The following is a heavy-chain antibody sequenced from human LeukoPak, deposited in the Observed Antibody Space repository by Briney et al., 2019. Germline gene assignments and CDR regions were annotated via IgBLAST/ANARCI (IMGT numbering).Heavy chain of an antibody. Sequence: ASVKVSCKVSGSALSDLAMQWVRQVPGKGLEWMGGLDRESGETLYSDKFQGRVTMAQDTSTDTAYMDLTSLTSEDTAVYYCAIGHSTGYHYWFDPWGQGTLVTVSS. D-gene: IGHD2-2*03. CDR3: AIGHSTGYHYWFDP. J-gene: IGHJ5*02. CDR1: GSALSDLA. V-gene: IGHV1-24*01. CDR2: LDRESGET.